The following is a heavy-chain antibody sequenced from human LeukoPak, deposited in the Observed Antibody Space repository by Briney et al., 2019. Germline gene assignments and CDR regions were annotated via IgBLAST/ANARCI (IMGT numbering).Heavy chain of an antibody. CDR3: AGDLRYYYFDY. D-gene: IGHD3-9*01. V-gene: IGHV4-4*07. CDR1: GGSISSYY. Sequence: TXXVSGGSISSYYWSWIRQPAGKGLEWVGRIYTSGSTNYNPSLKRRVTISVDTSKTQFSLKLSSVTAADTAVYYCAGDLRYYYFDYWGQGTLVTVSS. J-gene: IGHJ4*02. CDR2: IYTSGST.